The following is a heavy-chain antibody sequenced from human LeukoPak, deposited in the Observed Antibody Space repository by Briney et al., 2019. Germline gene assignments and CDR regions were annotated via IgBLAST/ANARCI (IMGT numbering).Heavy chain of an antibody. Sequence: PGGSLRLSCAASGFPFSSYAMSWVRQAPGRGLKWVSAISGSGGSTYYADSVKGRFTISRDNSKNTLYLQMNSLRAEDTAVYYCAKDNSIFGVDGGVADYWGQGTLVTVSS. J-gene: IGHJ4*02. CDR1: GFPFSSYA. V-gene: IGHV3-23*01. D-gene: IGHD3-3*01. CDR2: ISGSGGST. CDR3: AKDNSIFGVDGGVADY.